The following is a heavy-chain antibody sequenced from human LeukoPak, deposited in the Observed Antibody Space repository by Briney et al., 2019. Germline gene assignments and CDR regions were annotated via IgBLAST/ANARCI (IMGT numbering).Heavy chain of an antibody. V-gene: IGHV3-23*01. J-gene: IGHJ4*02. CDR3: AKGPRASGWTYFDY. CDR2: ISGSGGST. CDR1: GFTFSSHA. Sequence: PGGSLRLSCAASGFTFSSHAMSWVRQAPGKGLERVSVISGSGGSTYSAESVKGRFTISRDNSKNTLYLQMNSLRVEDTAVYYCAKGPRASGWTYFDYWGQGTLVTVSS. D-gene: IGHD6-19*01.